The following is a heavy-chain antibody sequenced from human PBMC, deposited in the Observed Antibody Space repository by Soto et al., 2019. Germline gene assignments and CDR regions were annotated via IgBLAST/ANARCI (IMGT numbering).Heavy chain of an antibody. J-gene: IGHJ6*02. CDR1: GFTFSSYS. CDR3: ARVGASTQWLRLRSGGMDV. Sequence: EVQLVESGGGLVQPGGSLRLSCAASGFTFSSYSMNWVRQAPGKGLEWVSYISSSSSPIYYADSVKGRFTISRDNAKNSLYLQMNSLRDEDTAVYYCARVGASTQWLRLRSGGMDVWGQGTTVTVSS. D-gene: IGHD5-12*01. CDR2: ISSSSSPI. V-gene: IGHV3-48*02.